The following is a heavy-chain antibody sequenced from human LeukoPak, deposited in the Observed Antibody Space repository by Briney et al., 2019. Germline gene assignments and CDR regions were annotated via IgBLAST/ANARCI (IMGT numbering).Heavy chain of an antibody. CDR2: IYYSGST. V-gene: IGHV4-59*01. D-gene: IGHD3-9*01. CDR1: GGSISSYY. Sequence: PSETLTLTCTVSGGSISSYYWSWIRQPPGKGLEWIGYIYYSGSTNYNPSLKSRVTISVDTSKNQFSLKLSSVTAADTAVYYCARDYTDILTGLNWFDPWGQGTLVTVSS. CDR3: ARDYTDILTGLNWFDP. J-gene: IGHJ5*02.